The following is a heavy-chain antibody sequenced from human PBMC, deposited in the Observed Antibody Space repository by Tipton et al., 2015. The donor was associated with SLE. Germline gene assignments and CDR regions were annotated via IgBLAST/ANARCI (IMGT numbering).Heavy chain of an antibody. CDR1: GGSISSGDYY. V-gene: IGHV4-30-4*01. CDR3: ARDLFAFDI. CDR2: IYHRGST. Sequence: TLSLTCTVSGGSISSGDYYWSWIRQPPGKGLEWIGYIYHRGSTYYNPSLKSRVTISVDTSNNQFSLKLSSVTAADTAVYYCARDLFAFDIWGQGTMVTVSS. J-gene: IGHJ3*02.